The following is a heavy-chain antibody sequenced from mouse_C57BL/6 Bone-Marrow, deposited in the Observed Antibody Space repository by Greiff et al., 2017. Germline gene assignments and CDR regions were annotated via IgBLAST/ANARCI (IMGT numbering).Heavy chain of an antibody. V-gene: IGHV1-47*01. CDR3: ARRDYGNYEGAMDY. CDR2: FHPYNDDT. D-gene: IGHD2-1*01. Sequence: QVQLQQSGAELVKPGASVKMSCKASGYTFTTYPIEWMKQTHGKSLEWIGNFHPYNDDTKYNEKFKGKATLTVAKSSSTVYLMLSRLTSDVSSVYYCARRDYGNYEGAMDYWGQGTSVTVSS. J-gene: IGHJ4*01. CDR1: GYTFTTYP.